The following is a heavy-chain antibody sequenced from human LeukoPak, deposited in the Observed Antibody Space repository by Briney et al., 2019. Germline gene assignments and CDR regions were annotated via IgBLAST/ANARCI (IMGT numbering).Heavy chain of an antibody. J-gene: IGHJ4*02. CDR3: ASSGDTAMATFDY. V-gene: IGHV4-4*02. CDR1: GGSISSSNW. CDR2: IYHSGST. Sequence: SGTLSLTCAVSGGSISSSNWWSWVRQPPGKGLEWIREIYHSGSTNYNPSHKSRVTISVDKSKNQFSLKLSSVTAADTAVYYCASSGDTAMATFDYWGQGTLVTVSS. D-gene: IGHD5-18*01.